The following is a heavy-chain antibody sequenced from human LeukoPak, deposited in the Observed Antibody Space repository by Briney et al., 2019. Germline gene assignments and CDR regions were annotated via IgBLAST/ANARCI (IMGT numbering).Heavy chain of an antibody. J-gene: IGHJ4*02. CDR2: ISGSGGST. CDR1: GFTFSNYA. V-gene: IGHV3-23*01. CDR3: AKCYYDSSTSGTDW. D-gene: IGHD3-22*01. Sequence: GGSLRLSCAASGFTFSNYAMSWVRQAPGKGLEWVSAISGSGGSTYYADSVVKGRFTISRDNSKNTLYRQMNSLRAEDTAVYYCAKCYYDSSTSGTDWWGQGTLVTVSS.